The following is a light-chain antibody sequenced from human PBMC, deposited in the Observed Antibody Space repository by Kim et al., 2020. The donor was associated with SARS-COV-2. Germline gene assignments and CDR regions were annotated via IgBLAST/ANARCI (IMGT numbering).Light chain of an antibody. V-gene: IGKV3-11*01. J-gene: IGKJ5*01. CDR2: DTF. CDR1: QDVTIY. CDR3: QQRAHWPIT. Sequence: PGERATLSCRTSQDVTIYFAWYQHNSVQAPRLLIYDTFNRATGVPARFSGSGSGTDFTLTISTLEPDDTALYYCQQRAHWPITFGQGTRLEI.